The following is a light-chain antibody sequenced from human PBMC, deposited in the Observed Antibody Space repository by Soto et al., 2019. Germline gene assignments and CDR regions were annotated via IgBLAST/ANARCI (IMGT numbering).Light chain of an antibody. CDR2: GAS. Sequence: EIILTQSPDTLSLSPGERATLSCRASQTVSSNLAWHQQKPGQAPRLLIYGASSRATGIPDRFSGSGSGTDFTLTISSLEPEDFAVYYCQQRSNWPLTFGGGTKVDI. V-gene: IGKV3-11*01. J-gene: IGKJ4*01. CDR1: QTVSSN. CDR3: QQRSNWPLT.